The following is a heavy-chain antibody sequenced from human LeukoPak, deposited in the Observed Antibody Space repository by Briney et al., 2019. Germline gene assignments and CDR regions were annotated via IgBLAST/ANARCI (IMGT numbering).Heavy chain of an antibody. CDR2: ISYDGSNK. Sequence: GGSLRLSCAASGFTFSSYAMHWVRQAPGKGLEWVAVISYDGSNKYYADSVKGRFTISRDNSKNTLYLQMNSLRAEDTAVYYCARGALGMSGRIVDAFDIWGQGTRVTVSS. CDR1: GFTFSSYA. CDR3: ARGALGMSGRIVDAFDI. V-gene: IGHV3-30-3*01. J-gene: IGHJ3*02. D-gene: IGHD1-14*01.